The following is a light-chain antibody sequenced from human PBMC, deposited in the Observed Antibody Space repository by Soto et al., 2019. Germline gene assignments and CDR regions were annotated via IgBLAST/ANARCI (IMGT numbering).Light chain of an antibody. CDR2: RNN. CDR3: ASWDDSLSGWV. V-gene: IGLV1-47*01. Sequence: QSALTQLPSTSGTPGQRVTISCSGSRSNIGNNYVYWYQQFPGTAPKLLIYRNNQRPSGVPDRFSGSKSGTSASLAIRGLRSEDDADYYCASWDDSLSGWVFGGGTQLTVL. CDR1: RSNIGNNY. J-gene: IGLJ3*02.